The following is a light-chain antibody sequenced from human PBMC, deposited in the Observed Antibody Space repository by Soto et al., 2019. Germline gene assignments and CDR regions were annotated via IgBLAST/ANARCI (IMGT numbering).Light chain of an antibody. CDR3: SSYTSSSTWV. J-gene: IGLJ3*02. Sequence: QSVLTQPPSVSGSPGRSVTISCTGTSSDVGSYNRVSWYQQPPGTAPKLMIYEVSNRPSGVPDRFSGSKSGNTASLTISGLQAEDEADYYCSSYTSSSTWVFGGGTQLTVL. V-gene: IGLV2-18*02. CDR2: EVS. CDR1: SSDVGSYNR.